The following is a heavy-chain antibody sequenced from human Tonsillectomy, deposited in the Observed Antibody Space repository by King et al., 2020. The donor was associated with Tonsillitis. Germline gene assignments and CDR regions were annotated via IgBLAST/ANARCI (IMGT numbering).Heavy chain of an antibody. J-gene: IGHJ4*02. Sequence: VQLVESGGGLVQPGGSLRLSCAASGFTFSSYAMSWVRQAPGRGLEWCSAFSGSVGSTYYADSVKGGFTISRDNSKNTLYLQRNSLGAEDTAVYYCAKPQRFTIFGVVIIGGYYFDYWGQGTLVTVSS. D-gene: IGHD3-3*01. V-gene: IGHV3-23*04. CDR2: FSGSVGST. CDR3: AKPQRFTIFGVVIIGGYYFDY. CDR1: GFTFSSYA.